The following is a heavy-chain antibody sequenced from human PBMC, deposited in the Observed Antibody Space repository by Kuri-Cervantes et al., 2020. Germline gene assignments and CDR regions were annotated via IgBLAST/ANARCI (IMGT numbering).Heavy chain of an antibody. D-gene: IGHD3-10*01. CDR3: ARDFGRKLLWFGDAPGAYFDY. Sequence: SVKVSCKASGGTFSSYAISWVRQAPGQGLEWMGGIIPIFGTANYAQKFQGRVTITADESTSTAYMELSSLRSEDTAVYYCARDFGRKLLWFGDAPGAYFDYWGQGTLVTVSS. CDR2: IIPIFGTA. V-gene: IGHV1-69*13. J-gene: IGHJ4*02. CDR1: GGTFSSYA.